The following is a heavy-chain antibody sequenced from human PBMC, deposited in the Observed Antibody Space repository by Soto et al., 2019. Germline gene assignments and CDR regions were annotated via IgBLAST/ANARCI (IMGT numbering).Heavy chain of an antibody. V-gene: IGHV1-8*01. CDR3: ARGNPFNYAGFDV. CDR1: GYTFSDFD. Sequence: ASVKVSCKASGYTFSDFDINWLRQAAGQGPEWMGWMNAKSGDTFSAQRLQGKFNMTWDTSLSTAYMEVGSLTSDDATIYYCARGNPFNYAGFDVWGQGTTVTVSS. J-gene: IGHJ6*02. CDR2: MNAKSGDT. D-gene: IGHD3-16*01.